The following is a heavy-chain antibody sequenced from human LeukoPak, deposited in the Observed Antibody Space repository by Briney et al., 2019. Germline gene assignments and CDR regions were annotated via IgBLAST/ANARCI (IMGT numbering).Heavy chain of an antibody. Sequence: WASVKVSCKASGGTFSSYAISWVRQAPGQGLEWMGRIIPILGIANYAQKFQGRVTITADKSTSTAYMELSSLRSEDTAVYYCARVLRGVAGDVLSGMDVWGQGTTVTVSS. CDR3: ARVLRGVAGDVLSGMDV. D-gene: IGHD6-19*01. J-gene: IGHJ6*02. CDR2: IIPILGIA. V-gene: IGHV1-69*04. CDR1: GGTFSSYA.